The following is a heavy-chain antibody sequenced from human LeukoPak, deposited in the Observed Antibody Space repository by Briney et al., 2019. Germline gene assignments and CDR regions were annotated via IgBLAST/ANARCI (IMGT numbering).Heavy chain of an antibody. Sequence: PSETLSLTCNVSGGPLSSYYWSWIRQAPGKGLEWIGYIYYDGTTDYSPSLKSRVVISVDTSKNQFSLRLDSLTARDTAVYYCARHQNHGGWYKLVSNFDYWGQGTLVTVSS. CDR3: ARHQNHGGWYKLVSNFDY. CDR1: GGPLSSYY. CDR2: IYYDGTT. J-gene: IGHJ4*02. D-gene: IGHD6-19*01. V-gene: IGHV4-59*08.